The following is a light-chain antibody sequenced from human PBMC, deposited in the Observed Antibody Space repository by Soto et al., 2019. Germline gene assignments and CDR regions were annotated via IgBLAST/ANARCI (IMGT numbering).Light chain of an antibody. J-gene: IGKJ1*01. CDR3: QQYYTLWT. Sequence: DIRMTXXPXXXXXSXXDEXTXXXRASQTISRWLAWYQQKPGKAPKLLIYKASSLESGVPSRFSGSGSGTEFTLTISSLQPDDFATYYCQQYYTLWTFGQGTKVDNK. V-gene: IGKV1-5*03. CDR2: KAS. CDR1: QTISRW.